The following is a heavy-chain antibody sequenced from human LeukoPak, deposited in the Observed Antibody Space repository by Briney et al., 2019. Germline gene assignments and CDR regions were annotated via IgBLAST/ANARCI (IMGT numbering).Heavy chain of an antibody. Sequence: SETLSLTCGVSGYSISSGYYWGWIRQPPGKGLQWSGSIYHNGSTYYNPSLKSRVTISVDTSKNQFSLQLSSVTAADTAVYYCARLITSRRRIDYWGQGALVTVSS. V-gene: IGHV4-38-2*01. CDR2: IYHNGST. J-gene: IGHJ4*02. CDR1: GYSISSGYY. D-gene: IGHD6-6*01. CDR3: ARLITSRRRIDY.